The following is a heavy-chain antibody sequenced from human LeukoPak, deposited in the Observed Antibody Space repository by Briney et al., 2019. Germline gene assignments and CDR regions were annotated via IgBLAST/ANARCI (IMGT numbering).Heavy chain of an antibody. D-gene: IGHD3-22*01. CDR2: IKSKTDGGTT. J-gene: IGHJ5*02. CDR3: AGDVYYYDSSGFDP. V-gene: IGHV3-15*01. CDR1: GFTFSNAW. Sequence: PGGSLRLSCAASGFTFSNAWMGWVRQAPGKGLEWVGRIKSKTDGGTTDYAAPVKGRFTISRDNAKNSLYLQMNSLRAEDTAVYYCAGDVYYYDSSGFDPWGQGTLVTVSS.